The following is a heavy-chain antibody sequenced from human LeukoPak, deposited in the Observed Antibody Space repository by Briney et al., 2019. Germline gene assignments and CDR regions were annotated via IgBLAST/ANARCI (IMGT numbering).Heavy chain of an antibody. J-gene: IGHJ4*02. CDR1: GDTLSSYA. D-gene: IGHD2-21*02. CDR2: IIPIYDPV. Sequence: SVKVSCKASGDTLSSYAFSWMRQAPGQGLEWMGRIIPIYDPVDYAQRFQGRVTITADESTNTVYMELNSLTFEDTAVYYCAREPLGCGGDCHFDYWGQGTLVTVSS. CDR3: AREPLGCGGDCHFDY. V-gene: IGHV1-69*15.